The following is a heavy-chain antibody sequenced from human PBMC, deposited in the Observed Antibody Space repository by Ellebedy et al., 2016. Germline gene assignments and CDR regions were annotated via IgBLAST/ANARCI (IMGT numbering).Heavy chain of an antibody. D-gene: IGHD5-12*01. V-gene: IGHV1-2*02. CDR3: ARGGELSAYSGYRHWFDP. Sequence: ASVKVSCKASGYTFTGYYIHWVRQAPGQGLEWIGWINPNGGVTTYARKFQGRVTMIRDTTISTAYMDLKRLRSDDTAVYYCARGGELSAYSGYRHWFDPWGQGTLVTVSS. CDR1: GYTFTGYY. CDR2: INPNGGVT. J-gene: IGHJ5*02.